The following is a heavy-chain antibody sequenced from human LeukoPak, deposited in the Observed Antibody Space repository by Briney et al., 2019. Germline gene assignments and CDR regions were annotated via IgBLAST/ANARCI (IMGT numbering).Heavy chain of an antibody. V-gene: IGHV1-18*01. D-gene: IGHD3-10*01. CDR2: ISVYNGNT. CDR1: GYTFTSYD. CDR3: ARDPFGFGIDY. J-gene: IGHJ4*02. Sequence: GASVKVSCKASGYTFTSYDINWVRQATGQGLEWMGWISVYNGNTNYAQKFQGRVTMTTDTSTSTAYMELRSLRSDDTAVYYCARDPFGFGIDYWGQGTLVTVSS.